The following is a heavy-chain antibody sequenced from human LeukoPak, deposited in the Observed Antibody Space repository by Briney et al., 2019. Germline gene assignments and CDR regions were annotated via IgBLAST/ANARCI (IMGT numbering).Heavy chain of an antibody. CDR2: IGGSGGNT. CDR3: AKDVGPVSFDY. D-gene: IGHD3-16*02. J-gene: IGHJ4*02. Sequence: GGSLRLSCAASGFTFSDYAMSWVRQAPGKGLEWVSTIGGSGGNTHYADSVKGRFTISRDNSKNTLYLQMNSLRAEDTAVYYCAKDVGPVSFDYWGQGTLVTVSS. CDR1: GFTFSDYA. V-gene: IGHV3-23*01.